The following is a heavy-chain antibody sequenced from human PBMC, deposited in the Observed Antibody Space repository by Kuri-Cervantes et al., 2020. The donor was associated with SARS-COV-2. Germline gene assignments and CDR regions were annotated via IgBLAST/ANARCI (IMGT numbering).Heavy chain of an antibody. J-gene: IGHJ6*03. V-gene: IGHV1-8*02. CDR2: MNPSSGNT. Sequence: ASVKVSCKASGGTFSSYAINWVRRATGQGLEWMGWMNPSSGNTGYAQKFQGRVTMTRNTSISTAYMELSSLRSEDTAVYYCARVTYYDFWSGYYKADEYYYYYYMDVWGKGTTVTVSS. CDR1: GGTFSSYA. CDR3: ARVTYYDFWSGYYKADEYYYYYYMDV. D-gene: IGHD3-3*01.